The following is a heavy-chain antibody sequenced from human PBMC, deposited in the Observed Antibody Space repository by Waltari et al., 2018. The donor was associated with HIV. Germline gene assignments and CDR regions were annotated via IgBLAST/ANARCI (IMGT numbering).Heavy chain of an antibody. CDR3: AKIVVVAGTSADF. J-gene: IGHJ4*02. Sequence: EVQLLESGGGLIQPGGSLSLSWAASGFTFSTYAMSWVRQAPGKGLEWVSVISGDGSTYYADSVKGRFIISRDNSKSTVYLQMNDLRAEDTALYYCAKIVVVAGTSADFWGQGVVVTVSS. CDR2: ISGDGST. CDR1: GFTFSTYA. V-gene: IGHV3-23*01. D-gene: IGHD2-21*02.